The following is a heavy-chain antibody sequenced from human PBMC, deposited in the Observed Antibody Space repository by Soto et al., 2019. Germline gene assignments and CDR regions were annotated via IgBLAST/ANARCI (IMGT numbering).Heavy chain of an antibody. Sequence: VASVKVSCKASGYTFTGYYMHWVRQAPGQGLEWMGWINPNSGGTNYAQKFQGWVTMTRDTSISTAYMELSRLRSDDTAVYYCARGYCSSTSCYSPVNGMDVWGQGTTVTVSS. CDR2: INPNSGGT. V-gene: IGHV1-2*04. CDR1: GYTFTGYY. J-gene: IGHJ6*02. D-gene: IGHD2-2*02. CDR3: ARGYCSSTSCYSPVNGMDV.